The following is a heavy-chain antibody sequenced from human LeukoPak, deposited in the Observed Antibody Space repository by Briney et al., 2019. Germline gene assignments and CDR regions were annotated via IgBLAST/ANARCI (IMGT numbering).Heavy chain of an antibody. J-gene: IGHJ5*02. CDR1: GDSISSYY. CDR3: ARDSGTTGEVKFDP. V-gene: IGHV4-4*07. D-gene: IGHD3-10*01. CDR2: IYTSGTI. Sequence: SETLSLTCTVSGDSISSYYWSWIRQPAGTALEWIGRIYTSGTITYNPSLKSRVTMSVDTSKNQFSLKLSSVTAADTAVYYCARDSGTTGEVKFDPWGQGTLVTVSS.